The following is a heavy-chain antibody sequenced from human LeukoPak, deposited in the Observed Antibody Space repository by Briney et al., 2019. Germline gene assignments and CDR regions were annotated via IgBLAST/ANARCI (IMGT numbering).Heavy chain of an antibody. D-gene: IGHD3-3*01. CDR1: GYTFTSHS. CDR2: ISAYNGKT. V-gene: IGHV1-18*01. CDR3: ARGHYTFLSGDYMGGDY. Sequence: ASVNVSCKASGYTFTSHSFTWVRQAPGQGREWVGWISAYNGKTNSAQKLPGRVTMTTDTSTTTAYMELRNLKSDDTAVYYCARGHYTFLSGDYMGGDYWGQGTLVTVAS. J-gene: IGHJ4*02.